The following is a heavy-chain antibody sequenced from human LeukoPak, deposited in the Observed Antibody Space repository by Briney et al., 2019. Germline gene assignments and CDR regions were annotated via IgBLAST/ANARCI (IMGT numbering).Heavy chain of an antibody. J-gene: IGHJ4*02. Sequence: GGSLRLSCAASGFTFSGYAMHWVRQAPGKGLEWVAVISYDGSNKYYADSVKGRFTISRDNSKNTLYLQMNSLRAEDTAVYYCARDHYYDSSGYWYYFDYWGQGTLVTVSS. CDR2: ISYDGSNK. D-gene: IGHD3-22*01. V-gene: IGHV3-30-3*01. CDR1: GFTFSGYA. CDR3: ARDHYYDSSGYWYYFDY.